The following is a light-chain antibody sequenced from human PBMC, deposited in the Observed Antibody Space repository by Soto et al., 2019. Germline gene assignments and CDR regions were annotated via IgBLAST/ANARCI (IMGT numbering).Light chain of an antibody. V-gene: IGLV2-14*01. J-gene: IGLJ3*02. Sequence: GVSNRFSGSKSANTTSLTISGLQAEDEADYYCSSYTTSNTQVFGGGTKLTVL. CDR3: SSYTTSNTQV.